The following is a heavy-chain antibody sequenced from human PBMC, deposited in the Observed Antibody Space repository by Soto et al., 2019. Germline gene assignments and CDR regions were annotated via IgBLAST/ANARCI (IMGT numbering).Heavy chain of an antibody. Sequence: QVQLLQSGAEVQKPGASVKVSCKASGYTFTAYQIHWVRQAPGQGLEWMGWINPNNGGTNYAQKFQGWVTMTRDTSINTAYMELSRLTSDDTVIYYCARARANGAPNWFDPWGQGTLVIVSS. D-gene: IGHD7-27*01. CDR2: INPNNGGT. CDR3: ARARANGAPNWFDP. V-gene: IGHV1-2*04. CDR1: GYTFTAYQ. J-gene: IGHJ5*02.